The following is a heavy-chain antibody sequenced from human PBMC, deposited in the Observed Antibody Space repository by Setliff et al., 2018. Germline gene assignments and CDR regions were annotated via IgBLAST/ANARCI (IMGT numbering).Heavy chain of an antibody. CDR1: GGNFRTYG. CDR3: ATGNCGGDCYGAWFDP. D-gene: IGHD2-21*01. J-gene: IGHJ5*02. CDR2: ITPMFGPA. Sequence: SVKVSCKASGGNFRTYGINWVRQARGQGPEWMGGITPMFGPAKYAQKFQGRVTITADESTRTVHMELGSLRSEDTAVYYCATGNCGGDCYGAWFDPWGQGTLVTVSS. V-gene: IGHV1-69*13.